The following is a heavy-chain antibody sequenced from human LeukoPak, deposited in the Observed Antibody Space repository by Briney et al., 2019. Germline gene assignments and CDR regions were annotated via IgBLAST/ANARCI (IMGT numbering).Heavy chain of an antibody. V-gene: IGHV1-8*03. D-gene: IGHD5-18*01. CDR3: ATPTMRGPSYGYVRLLN. CDR1: GYTFTSFD. J-gene: IGHJ4*02. Sequence: ASVRVSCKASGYTFTSFDINWVPQATGQEPEWMGWMNPSSGDTGYAQKFQGRVTFTRDTSTNTAYMELSSLTSEDTAVYYCATPTMRGPSYGYVRLLNWGQGSPVTVSS. CDR2: MNPSSGDT.